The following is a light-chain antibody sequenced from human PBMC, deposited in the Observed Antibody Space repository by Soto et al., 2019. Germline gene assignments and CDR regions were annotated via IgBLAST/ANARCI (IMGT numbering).Light chain of an antibody. V-gene: IGLV2-11*01. CDR2: DVT. Sequence: QSALTQPRSVSGSPGQSVTISCSGTSSDVGGYKYVSWYQHHPGKDPKLIIFDVTRRPSGVPDRLSGSKSGNTASLTISGLQVDDEADYYGCSFAGTAWVFGGGTKLTVL. J-gene: IGLJ3*02. CDR3: CSFAGTAWV. CDR1: SSDVGGYKY.